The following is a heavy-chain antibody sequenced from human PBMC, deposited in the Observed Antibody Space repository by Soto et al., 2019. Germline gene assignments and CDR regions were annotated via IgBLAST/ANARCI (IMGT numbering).Heavy chain of an antibody. CDR2: INPNSGVT. CDR1: GYTFTGYF. Sequence: ASVKVSCKASGYTFTGYFMHWVRQAPGQGFEWMGWINPNSGVTNYARKFQGRVTMTRDTSVSTAYMELSRLRSDDTAVYYCARGVGVADPSNLYYFACWGQGTLVTVSS. V-gene: IGHV1-2*02. D-gene: IGHD6-19*01. J-gene: IGHJ4*02. CDR3: ARGVGVADPSNLYYFAC.